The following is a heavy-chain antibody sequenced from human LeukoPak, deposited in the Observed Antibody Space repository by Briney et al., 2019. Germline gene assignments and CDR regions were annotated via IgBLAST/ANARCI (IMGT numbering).Heavy chain of an antibody. D-gene: IGHD3-22*01. Sequence: SETLSLTCAVYGGSFSGYYWSWIRQPPGKGLEWIGEINHSGSTNYNPSPKSRVTISVDTSKNQFSLKLRSVTAADAAVYYCARGRQDVNMILVVMAGVSYYLDVWSKGTTVTVS. CDR1: GGSFSGYY. CDR2: INHSGST. V-gene: IGHV4-34*01. CDR3: ARGRQDVNMILVVMAGVSYYLDV. J-gene: IGHJ6*03.